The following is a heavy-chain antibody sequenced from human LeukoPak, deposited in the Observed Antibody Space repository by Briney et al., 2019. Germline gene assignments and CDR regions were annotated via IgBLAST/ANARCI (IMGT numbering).Heavy chain of an antibody. CDR3: ARRRYYDGSGYLD. Sequence: PSETLPLSCTVSGDSIRSSNYYWDWIRQPPGKGLEWMGSIYYNGRTYYNPSLGSRVSILIDTTNNHFSLKLSSMTAADTAVYYCARRRYYDGSGYLDWGQGTLVIVSS. J-gene: IGHJ1*01. CDR2: IYYNGRT. D-gene: IGHD3-22*01. V-gene: IGHV4-39*02. CDR1: GDSIRSSNYY.